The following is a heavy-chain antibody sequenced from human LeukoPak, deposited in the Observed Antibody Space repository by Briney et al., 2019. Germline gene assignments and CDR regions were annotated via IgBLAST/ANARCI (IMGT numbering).Heavy chain of an antibody. CDR2: ISGSGGST. D-gene: IGHD1-26*01. CDR1: GFTFDDYG. V-gene: IGHV3-23*01. J-gene: IGHJ4*02. Sequence: GGSLRLSCAASGFTFDDYGMSWVRRAPGKGLEWVSGISGSGGSTYYADSVKGRFTISRDNSKNTLYLQMNSLTDEDTAVYYCAKKWGVGTTTLDYFDYWGQGTLVTVSS. CDR3: AKKWGVGTTTLDYFDY.